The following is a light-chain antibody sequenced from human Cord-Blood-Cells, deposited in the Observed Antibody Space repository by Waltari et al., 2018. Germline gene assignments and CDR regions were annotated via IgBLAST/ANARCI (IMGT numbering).Light chain of an antibody. CDR3: SSYTSSSTLV. CDR1: SSDVGGYNY. CDR2: DVS. Sequence: QSALNQPASVSGSPGQSITISCTGTSSDVGGYNYVSWYQQHPGKAPKLMIYDVSNRPSWVSNRFSGAKSGNTASLTISELQAEDEADYYCSSYTSSSTLVFGGGTKLTVL. J-gene: IGLJ2*01. V-gene: IGLV2-14*01.